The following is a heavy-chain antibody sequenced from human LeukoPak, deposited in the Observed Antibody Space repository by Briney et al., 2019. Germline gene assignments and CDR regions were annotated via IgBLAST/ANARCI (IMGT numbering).Heavy chain of an antibody. CDR2: IDDIGSP. CDR1: DGSITRYH. CDR3: ARDGSSALDYYYDY. V-gene: IGHV4-59*01. D-gene: IGHD6-25*01. J-gene: IGHJ4*02. Sequence: SETLSLTCIISDGSITRYHWSWIRQPPGKGLEWTGYIDDIGSPNYNPSLKRRVTISVDTSKNQFSLKLSSVTAADTAVYYCARDGSSALDYYYDYWGQGALVTVSS.